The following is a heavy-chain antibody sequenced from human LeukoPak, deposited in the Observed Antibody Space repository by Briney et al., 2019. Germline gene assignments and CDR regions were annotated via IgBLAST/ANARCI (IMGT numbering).Heavy chain of an antibody. Sequence: SETLSLTCTVSGGSISSYYWSWIRQPPGKGLEWIGYIYYSGSTNYNPSLKSRVTISEDTSKNQVSLKLSSVTAADTAVYYCARDYGGRIDYWGQGTLVTVSS. CDR3: ARDYGGRIDY. V-gene: IGHV4-59*01. CDR2: IYYSGST. CDR1: GGSISSYY. J-gene: IGHJ4*02. D-gene: IGHD4-23*01.